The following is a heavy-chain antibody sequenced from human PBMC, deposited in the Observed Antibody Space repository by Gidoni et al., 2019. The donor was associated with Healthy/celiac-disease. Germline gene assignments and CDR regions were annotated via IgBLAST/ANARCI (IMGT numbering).Heavy chain of an antibody. J-gene: IGHJ4*02. D-gene: IGHD3-22*01. CDR2: IAYDGSNK. Sequence: QVQLVESGGGVVQPGRSLRLSCAASGFTFSSYGMHWVREAPGKGLEWVAVIAYDGSNKYYADAVKGRFTITRDNSKNTLELKMNSLRAEDTAVYYCAKGRGYDSSGYPVDYWGQGTLVTVSS. CDR1: GFTFSSYG. V-gene: IGHV3-30*18. CDR3: AKGRGYDSSGYPVDY.